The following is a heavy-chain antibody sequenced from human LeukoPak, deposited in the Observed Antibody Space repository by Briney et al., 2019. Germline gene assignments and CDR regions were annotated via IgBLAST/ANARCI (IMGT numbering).Heavy chain of an antibody. V-gene: IGHV4-59*08. J-gene: IGHJ4*02. D-gene: IGHD2-2*01. CDR2: IYYSGST. Sequence: PSETLSLTCTVSGGSISSYYWSWIRQPPGKGLEWIGYIYYSGSTNYNPSLKSRVTISVDTSKNQFSLKLSSVTAADTAVYYCARHPRGSTSFDYWGQGTRVTVSS. CDR1: GGSISSYY. CDR3: ARHPRGSTSFDY.